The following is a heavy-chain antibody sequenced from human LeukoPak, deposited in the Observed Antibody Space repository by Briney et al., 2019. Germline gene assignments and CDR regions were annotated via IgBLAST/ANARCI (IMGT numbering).Heavy chain of an antibody. J-gene: IGHJ6*03. CDR2: ISAYNGNT. CDR3: ARASGSRDGRYYYYMDV. V-gene: IGHV1-18*01. D-gene: IGHD3-10*01. CDR1: GYTFTSYG. Sequence: GASVKVSCKASGYTFTSYGISWVRQAPGQGLEWMGWISAYNGNTNYAQKLQGRVTMTTDTSTSTAYMELRSLRSDDTAVYYCARASGSRDGRYYYYMDVWGKGTTVTISS.